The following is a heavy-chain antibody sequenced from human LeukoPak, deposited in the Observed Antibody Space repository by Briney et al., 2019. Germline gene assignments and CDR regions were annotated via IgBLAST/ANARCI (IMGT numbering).Heavy chain of an antibody. Sequence: SVKVSCKASGGTFSSYAISWVRQAPGQGLEWMGRIIPILGIANYAQKFQGRVTITADKSTSTAYMELSSLRSEDTAVYYCARDDILTGYPFDYWGQGTLSPSP. CDR2: IIPILGIA. CDR3: ARDDILTGYPFDY. CDR1: GGTFSSYA. V-gene: IGHV1-69*04. J-gene: IGHJ4*02. D-gene: IGHD3-9*01.